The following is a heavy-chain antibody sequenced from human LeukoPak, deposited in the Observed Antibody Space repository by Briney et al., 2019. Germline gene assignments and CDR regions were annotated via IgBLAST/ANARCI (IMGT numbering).Heavy chain of an antibody. D-gene: IGHD3-16*02. Sequence: PGGSLRLSCAASGFTSSSYGMHWVRQAPGKGLEWVAFIRYDGSNKYYADSVKGRFTISRDNSKNTLYLQMNSLRAEDTAVYYCAKSLQYYDYVWGSYRDAFDIWGQGTMVTVSS. CDR3: AKSLQYYDYVWGSYRDAFDI. J-gene: IGHJ3*02. V-gene: IGHV3-30*02. CDR1: GFTSSSYG. CDR2: IRYDGSNK.